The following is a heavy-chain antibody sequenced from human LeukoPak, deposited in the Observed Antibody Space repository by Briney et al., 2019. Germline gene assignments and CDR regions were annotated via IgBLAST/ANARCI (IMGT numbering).Heavy chain of an antibody. Sequence: ASVKVSCKASGYTFITYGLSWVRQAPGQGLEWMGWISPYNANTNYAQKFQGRVTMTTDTSTTTAYMELRSLRSDDTAVYYCARDAPPDYDSSGYANWFDPWGQGTLVTVSS. D-gene: IGHD3-22*01. J-gene: IGHJ5*02. V-gene: IGHV1-18*01. CDR1: GYTFITYG. CDR3: ARDAPPDYDSSGYANWFDP. CDR2: ISPYNANT.